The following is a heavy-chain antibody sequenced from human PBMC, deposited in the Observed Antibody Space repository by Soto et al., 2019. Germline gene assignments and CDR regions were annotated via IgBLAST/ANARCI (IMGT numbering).Heavy chain of an antibody. CDR1: GASISSYY. CDR3: ARAPGGYDSSGYDY. Sequence: QVQLQESGPGLVTPSETLSLPCTVSGASISSYYWSWIRQPAGKGLEWIGRIYTSGSTNYNPSLKSRVTMSVDTSKNQFSLKLSSVAAADTAVYYCARAPGGYDSSGYDYWGQGTLVTVSS. V-gene: IGHV4-4*07. CDR2: IYTSGST. D-gene: IGHD3-22*01. J-gene: IGHJ4*02.